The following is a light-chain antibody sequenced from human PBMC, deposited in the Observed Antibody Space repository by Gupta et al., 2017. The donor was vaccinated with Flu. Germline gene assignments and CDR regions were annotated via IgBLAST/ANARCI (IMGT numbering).Light chain of an antibody. CDR3: AVSDDSLNGFV. V-gene: IGLV1-44*01. CDR1: RSNSGTHT. Sequence: QSVLTQPHPASGPPGQTVIISCSGSRSNSGTHTLNWYQQPPRAPPRLLIYANERRPSGVPDRFSGSKSGTSAFPTTRVLQAEEEAYYYCAVSDDSLNGFVFGGGTKLTVL. CDR2: ANE. J-gene: IGLJ3*02.